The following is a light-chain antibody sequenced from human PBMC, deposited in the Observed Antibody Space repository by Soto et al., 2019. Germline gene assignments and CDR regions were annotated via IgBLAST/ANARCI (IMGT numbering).Light chain of an antibody. V-gene: IGKV2D-29*02. Sequence: EIVLTQTPLSLSVTPVQPASISCKSSQNLLHSDGRTFLYWYLQKPGQSPQLLIYEVSNRFSGVPDLFSGSRSATDFPLKVGRVEAEVVGVYYRLQCTQLPWTFGQGTKV. CDR3: LQCTQLPWT. CDR2: EVS. J-gene: IGKJ1*01. CDR1: QNLLHSDGRTF.